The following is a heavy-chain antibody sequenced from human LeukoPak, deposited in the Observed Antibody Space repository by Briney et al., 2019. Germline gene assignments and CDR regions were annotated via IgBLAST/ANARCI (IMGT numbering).Heavy chain of an antibody. V-gene: IGHV1-2*02. CDR3: ARARTKEYYYDSSGYHTFDY. CDR2: INPNSGGT. Sequence: YMXXVRQAPGXGLXWMGWINPNSGGTNYAQKFQGRVTMTRDTSISTAYMELSRLRSDDTAVYYCARARTKEYYYDSSGYHTFDYWGQGTLVTVSS. CDR1: Y. D-gene: IGHD3-22*01. J-gene: IGHJ4*02.